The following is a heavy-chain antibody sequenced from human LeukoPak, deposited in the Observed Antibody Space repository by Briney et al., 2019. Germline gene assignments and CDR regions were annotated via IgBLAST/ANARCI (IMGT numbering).Heavy chain of an antibody. D-gene: IGHD2-2*01. Sequence: SETLSLTCTVSGCSISSSSYYWGWIRQPPGKGLEWIGSIYYSGSTYYNPSLKSRVTISVDTSKNQFSLKLSSVTAADTAVYYCARRWYCSSTSCYSNWYFDLWGRGTLVTVSS. CDR2: IYYSGST. V-gene: IGHV4-39*01. CDR1: GCSISSSSYY. J-gene: IGHJ2*01. CDR3: ARRWYCSSTSCYSNWYFDL.